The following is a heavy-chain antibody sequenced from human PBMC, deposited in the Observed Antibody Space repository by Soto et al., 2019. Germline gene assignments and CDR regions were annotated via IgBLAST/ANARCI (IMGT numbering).Heavy chain of an antibody. V-gene: IGHV1-18*01. Sequence: QVQLVQSGAEVKHPGASVKVSCKTSGYIFTSYGIGWAREAPGQGREWMGWINTYNGKTNYAQNLQGRVTLTTDTSTSTAYMELRSLRSNDTAIYYCAMVDVYVTPSPQDVWGQGTTVTVSS. J-gene: IGHJ6*02. CDR1: GYIFTSYG. CDR3: AMVDVYVTPSPQDV. CDR2: INTYNGKT. D-gene: IGHD3-16*01.